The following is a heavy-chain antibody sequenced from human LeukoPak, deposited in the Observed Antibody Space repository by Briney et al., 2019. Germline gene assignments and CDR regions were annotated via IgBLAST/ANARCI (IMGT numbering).Heavy chain of an antibody. J-gene: IGHJ4*02. V-gene: IGHV1-69*05. CDR1: GGTFSSYA. D-gene: IGHD5-12*01. CDR3: ARNLIWGYDFSPVDY. Sequence: SVKVSCKASGGTFSSYAISWVRQAPGQGLEWMGGIIPIVGTANYAQTFQGRVTITTDESTNTAYMEMSSLRSEDTAVYYCARNLIWGYDFSPVDYWGQGTLVTVSS. CDR2: IIPIVGTA.